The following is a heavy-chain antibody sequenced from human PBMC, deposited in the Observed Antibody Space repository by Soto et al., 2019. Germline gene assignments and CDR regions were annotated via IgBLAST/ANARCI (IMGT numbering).Heavy chain of an antibody. CDR2: IIPTFGTA. J-gene: IGHJ6*02. Sequence: ASVKVSCKASGATFNNYVIFWVRQAPGQRLEWMGGIIPTFGTANYAQKFQGRVTITTDESTSTAYMELSSLRTEDTAVYYCARDSVYTYSMNYHSYGMDVWGQGTTVTVSS. CDR1: GATFNNYV. V-gene: IGHV1-69*05. D-gene: IGHD3-16*02. CDR3: ARDSVYTYSMNYHSYGMDV.